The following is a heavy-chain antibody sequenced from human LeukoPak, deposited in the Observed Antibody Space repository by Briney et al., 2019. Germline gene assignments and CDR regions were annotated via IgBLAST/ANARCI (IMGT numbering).Heavy chain of an antibody. CDR1: GFTFSSYA. Sequence: PGGSLRLSCAASGFTFSSYAMSWVRQAPGKGLEWVSAISGSGGSTYYAGSVKGRFTISRDNSKNTLYLQMNSLRAEDTAVYYCARARGTGPGAHFDYWGQGTLVTVSS. V-gene: IGHV3-23*01. J-gene: IGHJ4*02. CDR3: ARARGTGPGAHFDY. CDR2: ISGSGGST. D-gene: IGHD3-10*01.